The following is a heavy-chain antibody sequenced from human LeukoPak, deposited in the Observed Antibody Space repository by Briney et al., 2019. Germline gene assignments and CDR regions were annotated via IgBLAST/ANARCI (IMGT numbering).Heavy chain of an antibody. Sequence: GASVKVSCKASGYTFTSYDINWVRQATGQGLEWMGWMNPNSGNTGYAQKFQGRVTMTRNTSISTAYMELSSLRSEDTAVYYCARIAVWFGELLGNYYYGMDVWGQGTTVTVSS. CDR3: ARIAVWFGELLGNYYYGMDV. V-gene: IGHV1-8*01. CDR2: MNPNSGNT. J-gene: IGHJ6*02. D-gene: IGHD3-10*01. CDR1: GYTFTSYD.